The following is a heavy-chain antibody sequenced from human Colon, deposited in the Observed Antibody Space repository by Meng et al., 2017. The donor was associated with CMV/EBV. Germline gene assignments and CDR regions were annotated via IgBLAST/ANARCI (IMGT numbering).Heavy chain of an antibody. Sequence: SDWMHWVRQAPGKGLVWVSRINSDGSSTSYADSVKGRFTISRDNAKNTLYLQINSLGVDDTAVYYCVRAENLGCWSSPRCGVDWFDSWGQGTLVTVSS. D-gene: IGHD2-2*01. V-gene: IGHV3-74*01. CDR2: INSDGSST. CDR3: VRAENLGCWSSPRCGVDWFDS. CDR1: SDW. J-gene: IGHJ5*01.